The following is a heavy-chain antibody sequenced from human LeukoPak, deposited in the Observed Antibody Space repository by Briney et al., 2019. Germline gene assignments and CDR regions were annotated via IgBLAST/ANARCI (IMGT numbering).Heavy chain of an antibody. Sequence: GGSLRLSCAASGFTFSSYAMSWVRQAPGKGLEWVSAISGSGGSTYYADSVKGRFTISRDNSKNTLYLQMNSLRAEDTALYYCARDRKYYYHMDVWGKGTTVTVSS. CDR2: ISGSGGST. CDR3: ARDRKYYYHMDV. V-gene: IGHV3-23*01. D-gene: IGHD1-14*01. CDR1: GFTFSSYA. J-gene: IGHJ6*03.